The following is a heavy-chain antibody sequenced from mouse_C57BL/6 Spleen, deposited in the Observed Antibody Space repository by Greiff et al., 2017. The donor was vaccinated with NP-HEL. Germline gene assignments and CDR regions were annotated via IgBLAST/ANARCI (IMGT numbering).Heavy chain of an antibody. CDR2: IWGVGST. V-gene: IGHV2-6*01. CDR1: GFSFTSYG. J-gene: IGHJ3*01. D-gene: IGHD1-1*01. CDR3: ASDDYYGGFAY. Sequence: VNVVESGPGLVAPSQSLSITCTVSGFSFTSYGVDWVRQSPGKGLEWLGVIWGVGSTNYNSALKSRLSISKDNSESQVFLKMNSLQTDDTAMYYCASDDYYGGFAYWGQGTLVTVSA.